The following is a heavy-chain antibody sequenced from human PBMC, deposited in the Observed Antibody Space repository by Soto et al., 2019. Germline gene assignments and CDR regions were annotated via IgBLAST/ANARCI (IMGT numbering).Heavy chain of an antibody. CDR3: AREAPYCTSATCPKFYDMDV. CDR2: IIPILNSP. CDR1: GGTFGSYA. J-gene: IGHJ6*02. Sequence: QVQLVQSGAEVKKPGSSVKVSCKASGGTFGSYAITWVRRAPGQGLEWLGGIIPILNSPAYAQKFQARVVITADEIINTSYMELNSLRFDDTAVYYCAREAPYCTSATCPKFYDMDVWGQGTTVTVAS. V-gene: IGHV1-69*01. D-gene: IGHD2-2*01.